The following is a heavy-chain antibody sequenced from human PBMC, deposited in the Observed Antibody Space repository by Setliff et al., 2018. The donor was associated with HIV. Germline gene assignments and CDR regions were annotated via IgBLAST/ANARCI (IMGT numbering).Heavy chain of an antibody. V-gene: IGHV1-46*01. CDR2: INPSGSRT. Sequence: ASVKVSCKASGYTFTSYYMHWVRQAPGQGLEWMGIINPSGSRTTYTKKFQGRVTMTRDTSTNTVYLELSSLRSEDTAVYYCARRAAGSFFYYYYMDVWGKGTTVTVSS. J-gene: IGHJ6*03. CDR3: ARRAAGSFFYYYYMDV. CDR1: GYTFTSYY. D-gene: IGHD1-26*01.